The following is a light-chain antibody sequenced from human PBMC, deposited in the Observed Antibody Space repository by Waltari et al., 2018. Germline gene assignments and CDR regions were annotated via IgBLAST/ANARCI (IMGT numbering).Light chain of an antibody. CDR3: QQYYTTPPT. J-gene: IGKJ2*01. CDR2: GGF. V-gene: IGKV4-1*01. CDR1: QSLFFSSDNKNY. Sequence: DIVMTQSPDSLAVSLGERATINCKSSQSLFFSSDNKNYLAWYRQKPGQPPKLLISGGFARESEVPDRVSASGSGTDFSLTISSLQAEDVAVYYCQQYYTTPPTFGQGTKLEI.